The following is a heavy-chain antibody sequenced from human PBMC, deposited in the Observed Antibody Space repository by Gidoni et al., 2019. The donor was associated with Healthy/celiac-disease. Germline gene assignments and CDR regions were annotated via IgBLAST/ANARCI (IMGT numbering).Heavy chain of an antibody. CDR2: IWYDGSNK. CDR1: GFTFSSYG. Sequence: QVQLVESGGGVVQPGRSLRLSCAASGFTFSSYGMHWVRKAPGKGLEWVAVIWYDGSNKYYADSVKGRFTISRDNSKNTLYLQMNSLRAEDTAVYYCARDAHYDILTGYYKTAYYYYYGMDVWGQGTTVTVSS. CDR3: ARDAHYDILTGYYKTAYYYYYGMDV. V-gene: IGHV3-33*01. D-gene: IGHD3-9*01. J-gene: IGHJ6*02.